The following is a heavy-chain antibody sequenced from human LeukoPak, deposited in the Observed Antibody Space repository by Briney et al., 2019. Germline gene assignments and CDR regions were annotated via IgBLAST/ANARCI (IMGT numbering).Heavy chain of an antibody. D-gene: IGHD6-13*01. CDR2: IYFSGTT. Sequence: PSETVSLTCTVSGGSISGYYWSWIRQPPGKGPEYIGYIYFSGTTNYNPSLESRVTISVDTSKNQLSLKLRSVTAADTAVYYCARDKPPGYSSSWYHYFDYWGQGTLVTVSS. CDR3: ARDKPPGYSSSWYHYFDY. CDR1: GGSISGYY. V-gene: IGHV4-59*01. J-gene: IGHJ4*02.